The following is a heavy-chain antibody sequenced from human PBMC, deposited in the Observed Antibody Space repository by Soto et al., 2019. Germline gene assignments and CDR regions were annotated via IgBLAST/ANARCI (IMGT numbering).Heavy chain of an antibody. D-gene: IGHD6-13*01. CDR2: IWYDGSNK. Sequence: PGGSLRLSCAASGFTFSSYGMHWVRQAPGKGLEWVAVIWYDGSNKYYADSVKGRFTISRDNSKNTLYLQMNSLRAEDTAVYYCAGPSSIAAAGRVGPTYYYYGMDVWGQGTTVTVSS. J-gene: IGHJ6*02. V-gene: IGHV3-33*01. CDR3: AGPSSIAAAGRVGPTYYYYGMDV. CDR1: GFTFSSYG.